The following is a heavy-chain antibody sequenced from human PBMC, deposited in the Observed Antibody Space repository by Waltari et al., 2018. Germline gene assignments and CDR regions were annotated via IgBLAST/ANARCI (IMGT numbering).Heavy chain of an antibody. J-gene: IGHJ4*02. D-gene: IGHD6-25*01. V-gene: IGHV4-4*02. CDR3: ARDAIRAALDH. CDR1: GGSLRSTNW. Sequence: QVQLQESGPGLVKPSGTLSLTCAVSGGSLRSTNWWSWVRQPPGRGLEGIGEIYHNGTTSYTPSLGRRVTVSVDKSKNQFSLKVTSVTAADTAVYYCARDAIRAALDHWGPGILVTVSS. CDR2: IYHNGTT.